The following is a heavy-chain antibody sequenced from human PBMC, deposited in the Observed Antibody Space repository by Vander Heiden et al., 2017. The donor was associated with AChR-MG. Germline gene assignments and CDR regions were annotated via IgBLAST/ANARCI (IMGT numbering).Heavy chain of an antibody. Sequence: EVQLVESGGGLVQPGRSLRLSCAASGFTVDDYAMHWVRQAPGKGLEWVSGISWNSGNIGYADSVKGRFTISRDNAKNSLYLQMNRLRAEDTALYYCAKDMKLYYYFGMDVWGQGTTVAVSS. V-gene: IGHV3-9*01. CDR3: AKDMKLYYYFGMDV. J-gene: IGHJ6*02. CDR1: GFTVDDYA. CDR2: ISWNSGNI.